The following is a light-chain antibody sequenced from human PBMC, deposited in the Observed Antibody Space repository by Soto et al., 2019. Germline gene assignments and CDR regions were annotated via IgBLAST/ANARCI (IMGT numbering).Light chain of an antibody. Sequence: EIVMTQSPATLSVSPGERATLSCRASQSVSSNLAWYQQKPGQAPRLLIYGASTRATGIPDRFSGSGSGTEFTLSISSLQSEDIATYYCQKYHSAPRTFGQGTKVEIK. CDR3: QKYHSAPRT. V-gene: IGKV3-15*01. CDR2: GAS. CDR1: QSVSSN. J-gene: IGKJ1*01.